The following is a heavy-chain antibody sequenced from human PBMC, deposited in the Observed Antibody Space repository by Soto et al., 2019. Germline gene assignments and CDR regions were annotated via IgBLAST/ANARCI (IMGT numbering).Heavy chain of an antibody. Sequence: QVHLVQSGAEVKRPGSSVRVSCRASGGTFYTYAFTWVRQAPGQGLEWMGGITPMIGTTKYAQKFHGRVTFSADESASTAYMELSNXRXXXXXXXXXXRDVSVMTSVFGFWGQXTXIXX. CDR2: ITPMIGTT. CDR1: GGTFYTYA. D-gene: IGHD3-10*01. CDR3: XRDVSVMTSVFGF. J-gene: IGHJ4*02. V-gene: IGHV1-69*01.